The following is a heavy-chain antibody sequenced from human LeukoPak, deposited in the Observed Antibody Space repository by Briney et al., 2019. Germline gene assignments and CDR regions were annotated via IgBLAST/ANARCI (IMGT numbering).Heavy chain of an antibody. Sequence: MPSETLSLTCTVSGGSISSSSYYWGWIRQPPGKGLEWIGYIYYNGYTDYNPSLKSRITISLNASKNQFSLRLSSVTAADTAVYYCARDRHWTNDWVFDYWGQGSLVTVSS. D-gene: IGHD1/OR15-1a*01. CDR1: GGSISSSSYY. CDR3: ARDRHWTNDWVFDY. V-gene: IGHV4-39*07. CDR2: IYYNGYT. J-gene: IGHJ4*02.